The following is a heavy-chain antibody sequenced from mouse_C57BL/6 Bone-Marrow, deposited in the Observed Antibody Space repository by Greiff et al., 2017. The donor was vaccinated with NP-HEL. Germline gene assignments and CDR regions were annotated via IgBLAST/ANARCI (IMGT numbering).Heavy chain of an antibody. D-gene: IGHD2-1*01. CDR2: IDPSDSYT. CDR1: GYTFTSYW. Sequence: QVQLQQPGAELVRPGTSVKLSCKASGYTFTSYWMHWVKQRPGQGLEWIGVIDPSDSYTNYNQKFKGKATLTVDTSSSTAYMQLSSLTSEDAAVYYCAEIYDGNHWGQGTSVTVSS. J-gene: IGHJ4*01. V-gene: IGHV1-59*01. CDR3: AEIYDGNH.